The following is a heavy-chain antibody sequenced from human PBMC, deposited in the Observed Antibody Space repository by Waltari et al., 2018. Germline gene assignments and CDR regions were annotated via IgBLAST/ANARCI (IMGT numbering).Heavy chain of an antibody. CDR3: ARAPGGFDKDYYYYYYMDV. CDR1: GGSFSGYY. CDR2: INHSGST. D-gene: IGHD3-9*01. V-gene: IGHV4-34*01. Sequence: QVQLQQWGAGLLKPSETLSLTCAVYGGSFSGYYWSWIRQPPGKGLEWIGEINHSGSTNYNPSLKSRVTISVDTSKNQFSLKLSSVTAADTAVYYCARAPGGFDKDYYYYYYMDVWGKGTTVTISS. J-gene: IGHJ6*03.